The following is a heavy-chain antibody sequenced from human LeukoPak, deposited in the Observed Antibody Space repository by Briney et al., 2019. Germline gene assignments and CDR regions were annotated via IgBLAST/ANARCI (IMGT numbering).Heavy chain of an antibody. V-gene: IGHV3-15*01. J-gene: IGHJ4*02. CDR2: IKSKTDGGTT. D-gene: IGHD3-10*01. Sequence: GGSLRLSCAASGFTFSSYAMSWARQAPGKGLEWVGRIKSKTDGGTTDYAAPVKGRFTISRDDSKNTLYLQMNSLKTEDAAVYYCTTDHQGFGELLLGYWGQGTLVTVSS. CDR1: GFTFSSYA. CDR3: TTDHQGFGELLLGY.